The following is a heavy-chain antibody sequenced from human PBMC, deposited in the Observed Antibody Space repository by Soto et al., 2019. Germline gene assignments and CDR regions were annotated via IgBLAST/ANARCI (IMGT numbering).Heavy chain of an antibody. CDR1: GYTFTSYA. D-gene: IGHD6-19*01. CDR3: ARDLTVALDY. Sequence: QVQLVQSGAEVKKPGASVKVSCKASGYTFTSYAMHWVRQAPGQRLEWMGGINAGNGNTKYSQKFQGRVTITRDTSASTAYMELSSLRSEDTAVYYCARDLTVALDYWGQGTLVTVSS. V-gene: IGHV1-3*01. CDR2: INAGNGNT. J-gene: IGHJ4*02.